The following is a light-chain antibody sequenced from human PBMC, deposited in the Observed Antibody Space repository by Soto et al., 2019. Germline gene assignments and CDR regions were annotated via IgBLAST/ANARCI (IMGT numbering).Light chain of an antibody. CDR3: SSYTNSSTRV. J-gene: IGLJ3*02. V-gene: IGLV2-14*01. CDR2: EVS. CDR1: SSDVGGYNY. Sequence: QSALTQPASVSGSPGQSITISCTGTSSDVGGYNYVSWYQQHPGKAPKLMIYEVSNRPSGVSNRFSGSKSGNTASLTISGLQAEDVAESSCSSYTNSSTRVFGAGTTLTVL.